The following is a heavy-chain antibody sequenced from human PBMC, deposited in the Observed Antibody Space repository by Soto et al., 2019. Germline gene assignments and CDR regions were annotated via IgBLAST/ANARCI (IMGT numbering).Heavy chain of an antibody. D-gene: IGHD4-17*01. J-gene: IGHJ4*02. CDR3: TRDLRDYGDAKIDY. V-gene: IGHV1-46*03. CDR2: INPSGGST. Sequence: GASVKVSCKASGYTFTSYYMHWVRQAPGQGFKWMGIINPSGGSTSYAQKFQGRVTMTRDTSTSTVYMELSSLRSEDTAVYYCTRDLRDYGDAKIDYWGQGTLVTVSS. CDR1: GYTFTSYY.